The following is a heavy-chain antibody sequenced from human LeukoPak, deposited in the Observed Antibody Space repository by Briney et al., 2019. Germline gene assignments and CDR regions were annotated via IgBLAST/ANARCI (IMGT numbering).Heavy chain of an antibody. Sequence: ASVKVSCKVSGYTLTELSMHWVRQAPGKGLEWMGGFDPEDGGTIYAQKFQGRVTMTEDTSTDTAYMELSSLRSEDTAVYYCATGTQGWLQLAHWGQGTLVTVSS. V-gene: IGHV1-24*01. CDR3: ATGTQGWLQLAH. CDR1: GYTLTELS. CDR2: FDPEDGGT. J-gene: IGHJ4*02. D-gene: IGHD5-24*01.